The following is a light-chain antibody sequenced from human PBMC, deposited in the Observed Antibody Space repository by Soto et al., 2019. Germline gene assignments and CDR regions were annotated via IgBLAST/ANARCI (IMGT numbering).Light chain of an antibody. CDR2: DTS. J-gene: IGKJ1*01. V-gene: IGKV3D-15*01. Sequence: EIVLTQSPATLCLSPGERATLSCRASETIRGLLAWYQQSPGQPPRLLIYDTSNRATGTPARFTGTGSGTEFTLTISRLQSEDFAVYYCQQYNNWPWTFGQGTKVDIK. CDR3: QQYNNWPWT. CDR1: ETIRGL.